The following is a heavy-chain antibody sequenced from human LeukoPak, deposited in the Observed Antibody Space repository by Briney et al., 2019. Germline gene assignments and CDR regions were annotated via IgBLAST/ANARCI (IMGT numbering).Heavy chain of an antibody. V-gene: IGHV4-31*03. CDR3: ARDMGLTVHWYFDL. CDR1: GGSISSGGFY. Sequence: SQTLSLTCTVSGGSISSGGFYWSWIRQHPGKGLEWIGYLYYSGSTYYNPSLKSRVTISVDTSKNQFSLKLSSLTAADTAMYFCARDMGLTVHWYFDLWGRGTLVTVSS. CDR2: LYYSGST. J-gene: IGHJ2*01. D-gene: IGHD4-17*01.